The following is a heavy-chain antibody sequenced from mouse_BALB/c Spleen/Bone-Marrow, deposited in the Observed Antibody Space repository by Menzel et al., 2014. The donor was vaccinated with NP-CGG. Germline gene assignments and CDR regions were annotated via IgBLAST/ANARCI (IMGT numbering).Heavy chain of an antibody. J-gene: IGHJ3*01. Sequence: VQLQQSGPELVKPGASMKISCKASGYSFTAYTMNWVKRSHGKNLEWIGLINPYNGDTNYNQKFKGKATLTVDKSSSTAYMELLSLTSEDSAVYYCSRDYRYDGGAWFAYWGQGTLVTVSA. CDR3: SRDYRYDGGAWFAY. CDR1: GYSFTAYT. D-gene: IGHD2-14*01. V-gene: IGHV1-37*01. CDR2: INPYNGDT.